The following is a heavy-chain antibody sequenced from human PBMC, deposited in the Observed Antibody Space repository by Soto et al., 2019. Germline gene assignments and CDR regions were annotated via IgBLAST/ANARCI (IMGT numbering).Heavy chain of an antibody. CDR1: GFILNSYA. CDR2: ISSRSNPI. J-gene: IGHJ1*01. V-gene: IGHV3-48*01. Sequence: GGSLRLSCAASGFILNSYAMPWVRQAPGRGLEWISYISSRSNPIYYADSVKGRFTISRNNAKNSLYLQLNSLRAEDTAVYYCARGDFWGFQNWGQGTLVTVSS. CDR3: ARGDFWGFQN. D-gene: IGHD3-3*01.